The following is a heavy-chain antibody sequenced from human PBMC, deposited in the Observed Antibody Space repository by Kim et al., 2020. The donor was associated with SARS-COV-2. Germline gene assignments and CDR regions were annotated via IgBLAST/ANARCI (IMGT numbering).Heavy chain of an antibody. V-gene: IGHV4-31*03. CDR3: ARDRSYYDYVWGSPMEYYGMDV. CDR2: IYYSGST. CDR1: GGSISSGGYY. D-gene: IGHD3-16*01. J-gene: IGHJ6*02. Sequence: SETLSLTCTVSGGSISSGGYYWSWIRQHPGKGLEWIGYIYYSGSTYYNPSLKSRVTISVDTSKNQFSLKLSSVTAADTAVYYCARDRSYYDYVWGSPMEYYGMDVWGQGTTVTVSS.